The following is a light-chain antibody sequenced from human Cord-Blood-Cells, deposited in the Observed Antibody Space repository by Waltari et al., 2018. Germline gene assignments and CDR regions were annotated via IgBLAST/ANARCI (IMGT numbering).Light chain of an antibody. Sequence: DIVMTQSPDSLAVSLGERATINCKSSQSVLYSSNNKNYLAWYQQKPGQPPKLLIYWASTRESGVTDRFSGSGSATDFTLTISSLQAEDVAVYYCQQYYSTPRTFGPGTKVDIK. CDR1: QSVLYSSNNKNY. J-gene: IGKJ3*01. CDR3: QQYYSTPRT. CDR2: WAS. V-gene: IGKV4-1*01.